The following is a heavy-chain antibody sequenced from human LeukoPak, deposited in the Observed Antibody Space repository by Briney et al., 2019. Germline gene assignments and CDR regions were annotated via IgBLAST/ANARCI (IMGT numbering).Heavy chain of an antibody. J-gene: IGHJ4*02. D-gene: IGHD3-22*01. CDR1: RFTFSSYA. CDR2: ISASGGST. Sequence: PGGSLRLSCAASRFTFSSYAMSWVRQAPGKGLEWVSGISASGGSTYYADSVKGRFTISRDNSKNTLYLQMDSLRAEDTAVYYCAKGGPESSGYKQFDYWGQGTLVTVSS. CDR3: AKGGPESSGYKQFDY. V-gene: IGHV3-23*01.